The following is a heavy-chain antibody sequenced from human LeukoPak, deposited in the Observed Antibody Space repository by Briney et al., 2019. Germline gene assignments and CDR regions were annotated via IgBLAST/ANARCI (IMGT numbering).Heavy chain of an antibody. CDR3: ARSPFLYSSGWDY. Sequence: ASVKVSCKASGYTFTGYYMHWVRQAPGQGLEWMGWINPNSGGTNYAQKFQGRVTMTRDTSISTAYMELSRLRSDDTAVYYCARSPFLYSSGWDYWGQGTLVTVSS. V-gene: IGHV1-2*02. J-gene: IGHJ4*02. D-gene: IGHD6-19*01. CDR1: GYTFTGYY. CDR2: INPNSGGT.